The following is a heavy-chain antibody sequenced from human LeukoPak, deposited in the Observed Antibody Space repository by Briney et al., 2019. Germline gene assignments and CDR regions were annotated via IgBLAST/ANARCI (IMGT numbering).Heavy chain of an antibody. CDR2: ITSSSSYI. Sequence: PGESLRLSCAASGFSFSTYNMNWVRQAPGKGLEWVSSITSSSSYIYYADSVKGRFTISRDNAKTSLYLQMNSLRAEDTAVYYCAKDIGIVAYDAFEMWGQGTMVTVSS. D-gene: IGHD5-12*01. CDR1: GFSFSTYN. V-gene: IGHV3-21*04. CDR3: AKDIGIVAYDAFEM. J-gene: IGHJ3*02.